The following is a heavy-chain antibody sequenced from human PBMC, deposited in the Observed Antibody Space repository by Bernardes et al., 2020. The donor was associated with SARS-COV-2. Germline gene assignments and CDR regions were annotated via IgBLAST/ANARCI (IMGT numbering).Heavy chain of an antibody. CDR3: AREVRSGDRYFDF. Sequence: SETLSLTCTVSGGSISSYYWSWIRQPAGKGLEWIGRIYTSGSTNHNPSLQSRVTISIDPSKNQFSLNLSSVTAADTALYYCAREVRSGDRYFDFWGQGTLVTVSS. CDR1: GGSISSYY. CDR2: IYTSGST. V-gene: IGHV4-4*07. D-gene: IGHD4-17*01. J-gene: IGHJ4*02.